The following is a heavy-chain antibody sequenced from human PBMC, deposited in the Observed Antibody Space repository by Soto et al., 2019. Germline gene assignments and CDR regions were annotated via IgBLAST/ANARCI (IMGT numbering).Heavy chain of an antibody. V-gene: IGHV4-30-4*01. CDR3: ARDRSYCSSTSCYTVIDY. CDR1: GGSISSGDYY. CDR2: ISYSGRT. Sequence: SETLSLTCTVSGGSISSGDYYWSWIRQPPGKGLEWIGYISYSGRTYYNPSLKSRVTISVDTSKNQFSLKLSSVTAADTAVYYCARDRSYCSSTSCYTVIDYWGQGTLVTVLL. J-gene: IGHJ4*02. D-gene: IGHD2-2*02.